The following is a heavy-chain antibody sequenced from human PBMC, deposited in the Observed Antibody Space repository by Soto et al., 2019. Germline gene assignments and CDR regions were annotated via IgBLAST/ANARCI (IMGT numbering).Heavy chain of an antibody. V-gene: IGHV1-69*13. CDR2: IIPIFGTA. J-gene: IGHJ6*04. Sequence: SVKVSCNASGGTFSSYAISWVRQAPGQGLEWMGGIIPIFGTANYAQKFQGRVTITADESTSTAYMELSSLRSEDTAVYYCAREDSTAAAGPPGDYYYYYGMDVWGKGTTVTVSS. CDR3: AREDSTAAAGPPGDYYYYYGMDV. CDR1: GGTFSSYA. D-gene: IGHD6-13*01.